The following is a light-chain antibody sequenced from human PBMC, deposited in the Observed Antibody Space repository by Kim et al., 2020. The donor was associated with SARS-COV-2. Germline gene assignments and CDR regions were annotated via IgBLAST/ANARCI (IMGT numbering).Light chain of an antibody. V-gene: IGKV3-15*01. Sequence: VSPGERAPHPWTARQSFSRHLGWYQQKPGQAPRLPIHGASTRATGSPARFSGSGSGTEFTLTISSLQSEDFAVYYCQQYNNWPPYTFGQGTKRE. J-gene: IGKJ2*01. CDR3: QQYNNWPPYT. CDR2: GAS. CDR1: QSFSRH.